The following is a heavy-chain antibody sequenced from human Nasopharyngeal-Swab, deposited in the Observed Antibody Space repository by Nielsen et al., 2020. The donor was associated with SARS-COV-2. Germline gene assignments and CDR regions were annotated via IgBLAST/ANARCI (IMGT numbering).Heavy chain of an antibody. CDR1: GYTFKSFA. Sequence: SAKVSCKASGYTFKSFAVNWVRQAPGQGLEWMGRIIPILGIANYAQKFQGRVTITADKSTSTAYMELSSLRSEDTAVYYCARAHNWNDYGNWFDPWGQGTLVTVSS. J-gene: IGHJ5*02. D-gene: IGHD1-20*01. V-gene: IGHV1-69*04. CDR2: IIPILGIA. CDR3: ARAHNWNDYGNWFDP.